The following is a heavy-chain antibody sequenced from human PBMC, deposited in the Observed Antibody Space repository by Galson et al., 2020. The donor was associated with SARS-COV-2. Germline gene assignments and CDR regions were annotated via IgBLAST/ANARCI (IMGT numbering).Heavy chain of an antibody. CDR3: ARSSTATAAAFDY. V-gene: IGHV6-1*01. CDR1: GDSISSNSAA. Sequence: SQTLSLTCATSGDSISSNSAAWHWIRQSPSIGLEWLGRTYYRSHWYYDYAVSVAGRMTISPETSKNQFSLQLNSVTPEDTAVYYCARSSTATAAAFDYWGHGTVVTVSS. CDR2: TYYRSHWYY. J-gene: IGHJ4*03. D-gene: IGHD2-2*01.